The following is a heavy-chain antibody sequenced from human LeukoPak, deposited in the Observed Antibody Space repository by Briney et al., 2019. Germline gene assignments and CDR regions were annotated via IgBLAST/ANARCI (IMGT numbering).Heavy chain of an antibody. CDR2: IYSGGST. CDR3: AREAAAGPYYYGMDV. D-gene: IGHD6-13*01. J-gene: IGHJ6*02. V-gene: IGHV3-66*01. CDR1: GFTVSSNY. Sequence: GGSLRLSCAASGFTVSSNYMSWVRQAPGKGLGWVSVIYSGGSTYYADSVKGRFTISRDNSKNTLYLQMNSLRAEDTAVYYCAREAAAGPYYYGMDVWGQGTTVTVSS.